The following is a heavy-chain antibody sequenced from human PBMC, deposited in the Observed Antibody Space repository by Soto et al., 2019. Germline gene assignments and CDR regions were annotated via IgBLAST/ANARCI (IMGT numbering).Heavy chain of an antibody. V-gene: IGHV3-7*03. CDR3: ARDYGHIAVAGLDI. D-gene: IGHD6-19*01. CDR2: IKQDGSEK. CDR1: GFTFSSYW. Sequence: EVQLVESGGGLVQPGGSLRLSCAASGFTFSSYWMSWVRQAPGKGLEWVANIKQDGSEKYYVDSVKGRFTISRDNAKNSLYLQMNSLRAEDTAVYYCARDYGHIAVAGLDIWGQGTMVTVSS. J-gene: IGHJ3*02.